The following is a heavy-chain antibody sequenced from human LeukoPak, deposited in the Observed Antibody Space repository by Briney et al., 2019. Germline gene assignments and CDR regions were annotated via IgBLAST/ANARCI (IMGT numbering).Heavy chain of an antibody. Sequence: GGSLRLSCAASGFTLSIYGMHWVRQAPGKGLEWVAVTWKDGINKDYADSVKGRFTISRDNSKNTVYLQMNNLRAEDTAMYYCARVDTTLSYKLDYWGQGTLVTVSS. V-gene: IGHV3-33*03. CDR3: ARVDTTLSYKLDY. D-gene: IGHD1-1*01. CDR1: GFTLSIYG. CDR2: TWKDGINK. J-gene: IGHJ4*02.